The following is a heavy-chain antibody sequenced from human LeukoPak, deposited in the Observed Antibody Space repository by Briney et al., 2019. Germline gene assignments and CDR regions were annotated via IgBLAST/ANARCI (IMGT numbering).Heavy chain of an antibody. Sequence: SETLSLTCAVYGGSFSGYYWSWIRQPPGKGLEWIGEINHSGSTNYNPSPKSRVTISVDTSKNQFSLKLSSVTAADTAVYYCARAPPRQLYYYYGMDVWGQGTTVTVSS. D-gene: IGHD1-1*01. CDR1: GGSFSGYY. CDR3: ARAPPRQLYYYYGMDV. J-gene: IGHJ6*02. CDR2: INHSGST. V-gene: IGHV4-34*01.